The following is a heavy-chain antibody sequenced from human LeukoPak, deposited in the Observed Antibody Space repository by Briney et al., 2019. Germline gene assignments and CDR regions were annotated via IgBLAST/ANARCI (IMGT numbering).Heavy chain of an antibody. V-gene: IGHV4-38-2*02. CDR3: ARGRIDVWSGYWKSAYFDY. D-gene: IGHD3-3*01. J-gene: IGHJ4*02. CDR1: GYSISSGYY. CDR2: IYHSGST. Sequence: TSETLSLTCTVSGYSISSGYYWGWIRQPPGKGLEWIGSIYHSGSTYYNPSLKSRVTISVDTSKNQFSLKLSSVTAADTAVYYCARGRIDVWSGYWKSAYFDYWGQGTLVTVSS.